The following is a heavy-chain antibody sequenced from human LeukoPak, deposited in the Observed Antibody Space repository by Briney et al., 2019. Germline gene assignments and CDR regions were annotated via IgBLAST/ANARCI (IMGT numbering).Heavy chain of an antibody. D-gene: IGHD3-10*01. V-gene: IGHV3-66*01. CDR3: ARGGVRRHYYDYGMDV. CDR2: IYSGGTT. Sequence: QPGGSLRLSCAASGFTVSSNYMNWARQAPGKGLEWVSVIYSGGTTYYADSVKGRFTISRDNSKNTLYLQMNSLRAEDTAVYYCARGGVRRHYYDYGMDVWGQGTTVTVSS. J-gene: IGHJ6*02. CDR1: GFTVSSNY.